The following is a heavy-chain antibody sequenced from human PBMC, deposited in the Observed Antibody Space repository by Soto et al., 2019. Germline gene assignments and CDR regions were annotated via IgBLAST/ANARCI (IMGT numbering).Heavy chain of an antibody. V-gene: IGHV1-18*01. J-gene: IGHJ6*02. D-gene: IGHD1-26*01. CDR1: GYSFTRNG. CDR3: VRDRDSDTWPSRDV. Sequence: VHLVQSGAELKKPGASVRVSCKASGYSFTRNGISWVRQAPGQGLEWMGWISAKNGDTNYAQKFQGRVIMTTDTSTSTAYMELRSLRSDGTAVNYCVRDRDSDTWPSRDVWGQGTTVTVSS. CDR2: ISAKNGDT.